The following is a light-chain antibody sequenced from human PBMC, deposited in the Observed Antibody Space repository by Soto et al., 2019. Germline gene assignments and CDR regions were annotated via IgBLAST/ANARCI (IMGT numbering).Light chain of an antibody. CDR2: GAS. CDR1: QSVSSSY. V-gene: IGKV3-20*01. J-gene: IGKJ2*01. CDR3: QQYGSSPHT. Sequence: EIVLTQSPGTLSLSPVERATLSCRASQSVSSSYLAWYQHKPGQAPRLLIYGASSRATGIPDRFSGSGSGTDFTLTINRLEPEDFAVYYCQQYGSSPHTFGQGTKLEIK.